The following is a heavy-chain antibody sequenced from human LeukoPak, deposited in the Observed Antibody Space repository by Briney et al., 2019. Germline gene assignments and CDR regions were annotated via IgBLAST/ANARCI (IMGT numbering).Heavy chain of an antibody. CDR3: ARDVLAAGATGTFDI. CDR2: IKQDGSEK. D-gene: IGHD1-14*01. Sequence: GGSLRLSCAASTFTFSNYWMSWVRQAPGKGLEWVANIKQDGSEKYYVDSVKGRFTISRDNAKTSLYLQMNSLRAEDTAVYYCARDVLAAGATGTFDIWGQGTVVTVSS. V-gene: IGHV3-7*03. J-gene: IGHJ3*02. CDR1: TFTFSNYW.